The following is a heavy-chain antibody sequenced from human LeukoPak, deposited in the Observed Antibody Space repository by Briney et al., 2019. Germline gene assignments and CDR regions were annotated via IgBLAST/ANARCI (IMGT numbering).Heavy chain of an antibody. CDR2: NSSSSSYI. D-gene: IGHD3-10*01. Sequence: GGSLRLSCAASGFTFSSYSMNWVRQAPGKGLEWLSSNSSSSSYIYYADSVKGRFTISRDNAKNSLYLQMNNLRAEDTAVYYCARGSVITMVRGVIAPFDYWRQGTLVTVSS. V-gene: IGHV3-21*01. CDR3: ARGSVITMVRGVIAPFDY. J-gene: IGHJ4*02. CDR1: GFTFSSYS.